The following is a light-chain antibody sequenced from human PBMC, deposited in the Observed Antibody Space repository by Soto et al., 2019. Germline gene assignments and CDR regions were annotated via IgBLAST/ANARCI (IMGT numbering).Light chain of an antibody. V-gene: IGKV3-15*01. CDR2: SAS. CDR1: QSIRTD. CDR3: QQYNKWPQWT. Sequence: EVVMTQSPATLSVSPGERATLSCRASQSIRTDLAWYQQKPGQAPSLLIFSASTRATGVPARFSGSGSGTEFTLTISSLQYEDFAVYYCQQYNKWPQWTFGQGTKVDLK. J-gene: IGKJ1*01.